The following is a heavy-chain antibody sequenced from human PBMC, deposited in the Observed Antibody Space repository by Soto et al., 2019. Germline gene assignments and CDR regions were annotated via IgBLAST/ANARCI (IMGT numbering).Heavy chain of an antibody. J-gene: IGHJ2*01. Sequence: EVQLVESGGGLVQPGGSLRLSCAASGFTFRSYWMSWVRQAPGKGLEWVANIKEDGSKKYYVDSVKGRFAISRDNAKNSLYLQMISLRAEDTAVYYCAREDGVNIWYFDLWGPGTLVSVSS. CDR3: AREDGVNIWYFDL. D-gene: IGHD3-10*01. CDR1: GFTFRSYW. CDR2: IKEDGSKK. V-gene: IGHV3-7*01.